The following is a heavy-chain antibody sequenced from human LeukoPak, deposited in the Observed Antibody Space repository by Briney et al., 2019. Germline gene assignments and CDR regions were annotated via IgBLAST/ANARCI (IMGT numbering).Heavy chain of an antibody. CDR2: IYYSGST. Sequence: SETLSLTRTVSGGSISSYYWSWIRQPPGKGLEWIGYIYYSGSTNYNPSLKSRVTISVDTSKNQFSLKLSSVTAADTAVYYCAREGATGDPFDYWGQGSLVTVSS. D-gene: IGHD7-27*01. J-gene: IGHJ4*02. CDR3: AREGATGDPFDY. CDR1: GGSISSYY. V-gene: IGHV4-59*01.